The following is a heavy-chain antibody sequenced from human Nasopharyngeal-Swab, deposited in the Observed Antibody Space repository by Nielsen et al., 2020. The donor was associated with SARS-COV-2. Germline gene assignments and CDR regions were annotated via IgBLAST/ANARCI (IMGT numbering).Heavy chain of an antibody. CDR1: GFTVSTNY. D-gene: IGHD5-12*01. Sequence: GGSLRLSCAASGFTVSTNYMSWVRQAPGKGLEWVSIIYSDGKTYYADSVKGRFTISRDNSKNTLYLQMNTLRVEDTAVYYCATGMVATSPFDYWGQGTLVTVSS. CDR2: IYSDGKT. J-gene: IGHJ4*02. V-gene: IGHV3-53*01. CDR3: ATGMVATSPFDY.